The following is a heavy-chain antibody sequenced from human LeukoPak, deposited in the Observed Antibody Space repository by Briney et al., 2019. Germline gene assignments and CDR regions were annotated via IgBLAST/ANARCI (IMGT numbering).Heavy chain of an antibody. CDR3: ARLPTEASAHGAFDV. J-gene: IGHJ3*01. CDR2: IYPGDSDT. Sequence: GESLKIPCKGSGYSFTSYWIGWVRQMPGKGLGWMGIIYPGDSDTRYSPSFQGQVTISADKSISTVHLQLSTLQASDTAMFYCARLPTEASAHGAFDVWGQGTLVTVSS. D-gene: IGHD2-15*01. CDR1: GYSFTSYW. V-gene: IGHV5-51*01.